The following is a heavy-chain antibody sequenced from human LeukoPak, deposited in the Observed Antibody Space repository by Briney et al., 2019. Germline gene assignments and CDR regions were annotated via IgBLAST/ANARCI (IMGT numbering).Heavy chain of an antibody. CDR2: ISSSRTYI. CDR3: ARGLGYCSGGSCFDGDYYHYGMDV. D-gene: IGHD2-15*01. Sequence: GGSLRLSCAASGFTFSSYRMNWVRQAPGKGLEWVSSISSSRTYIFYADSVKGRFTISRDNSKNSLYLQMSSLRPEDTAVYYCARGLGYCSGGSCFDGDYYHYGMDVWGQGTTVIVSS. J-gene: IGHJ6*02. V-gene: IGHV3-21*06. CDR1: GFTFSSYR.